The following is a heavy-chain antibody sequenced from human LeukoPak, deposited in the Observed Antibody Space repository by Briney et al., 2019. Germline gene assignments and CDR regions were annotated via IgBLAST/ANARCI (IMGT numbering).Heavy chain of an antibody. CDR2: IYYSGST. CDR3: ARSPYGSGSLYWFDP. Sequence: SETLSLTCTVSGGSVSSGSYYWSWIRQAPGKGLEWIGYIYYSGSTNYNPSLKSRVTISVDTSKNQFSLRLSSVTAADTAVYYCARSPYGSGSLYWFDPWGQGTLVTVSP. V-gene: IGHV4-61*01. D-gene: IGHD3-10*01. CDR1: GGSVSSGSYY. J-gene: IGHJ5*02.